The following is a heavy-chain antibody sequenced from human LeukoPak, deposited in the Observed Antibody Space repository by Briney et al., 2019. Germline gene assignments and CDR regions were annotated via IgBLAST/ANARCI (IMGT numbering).Heavy chain of an antibody. CDR2: INPNSGDT. D-gene: IGHD3-16*02. J-gene: IGHJ4*02. CDR1: GYTFTGYY. V-gene: IGHV1-2*02. Sequence: ASVKVSCKASGYTFTGYYMHWVRQAPGQGLEWMGWINPNSGDTKYAQKFQGRVTMTRDTSISTAYMELSRLRSDDTAVYYCARGGSLMITFGGVIVTGYWGQGTLVTVSS. CDR3: ARGGSLMITFGGVIVTGY.